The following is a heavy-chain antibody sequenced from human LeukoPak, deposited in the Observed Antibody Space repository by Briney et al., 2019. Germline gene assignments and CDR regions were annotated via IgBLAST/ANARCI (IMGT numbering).Heavy chain of an antibody. CDR1: GFTFSSYA. J-gene: IGHJ4*02. Sequence: GGSLRLSCAASGFTFSSYAMSWVRQAPGKGLEWVSAISGSGGSTYYADSVKGRFTISRDNSKNTLYVQMNSLRAEDTAVYYCAKVDLIVAVPAAIRRFDYWGQGTLVTVSS. CDR3: AKVDLIVAVPAAIRRFDY. D-gene: IGHD2-2*01. CDR2: ISGSGGST. V-gene: IGHV3-23*01.